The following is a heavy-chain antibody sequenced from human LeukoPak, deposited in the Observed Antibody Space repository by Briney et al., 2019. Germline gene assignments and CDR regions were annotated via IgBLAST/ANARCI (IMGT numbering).Heavy chain of an antibody. D-gene: IGHD2-21*01. CDR2: INHRGST. CDR1: GGSFSGYH. Sequence: SETLSLTCVVYGGSFSGYHWSWIRQSPGKGLEWIGEINHRGSTNYNPSLKRRVTMSLDTSKNQFSLKLSSVTAADTAVYYCARHPVDGSDAFDIWGQGTMVTVSS. V-gene: IGHV4-34*01. J-gene: IGHJ3*02. CDR3: ARHPVDGSDAFDI.